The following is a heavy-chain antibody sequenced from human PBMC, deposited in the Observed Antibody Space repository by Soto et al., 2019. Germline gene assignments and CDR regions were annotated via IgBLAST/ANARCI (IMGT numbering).Heavy chain of an antibody. CDR1: GSAFTSSG. CDR3: SRDKGSGIAVADLNLHFDY. CDR2: ISAYNGNT. V-gene: IGHV1-18*01. D-gene: IGHD6-19*01. Sequence: ASATVSCKASGSAFTSSGISWVRQAPGQGLEWMGWISAYNGNTNYAQKLQGRVTMTTDTSTSTAYMELRSLRSDDTAVYYWSRDKGSGIAVADLNLHFDYWGQGTLVTVSS. J-gene: IGHJ4*02.